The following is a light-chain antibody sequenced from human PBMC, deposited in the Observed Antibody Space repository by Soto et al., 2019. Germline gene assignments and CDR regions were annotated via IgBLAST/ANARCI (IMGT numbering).Light chain of an antibody. CDR1: SSDIGGYNY. CDR2: EVS. V-gene: IGLV2-8*01. Sequence: QSALTQPPSASGSPGQSVAISCTGTSSDIGGYNYVSWYQQHPGKAPKIMIFEVSQRPSGIPDRFSGSKSGNKAALTVSGLQAEDEADYYCSSYAGSNNLVFGGGTKLTVL. J-gene: IGLJ2*01. CDR3: SSYAGSNNLV.